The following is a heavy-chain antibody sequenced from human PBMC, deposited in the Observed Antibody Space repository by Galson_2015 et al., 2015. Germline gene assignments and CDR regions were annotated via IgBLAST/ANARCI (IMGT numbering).Heavy chain of an antibody. Sequence: SLRLSCAASGFTFSNFEINWVRQAPGKGLEWVSYISGRGDAIYYPDSVKGRFTISRDNAKNLVYLQMSSLRVDDTAVYYCARVFQDVFGGSYEQYFDYWGQGALVTVSS. CDR3: ARVFQDVFGGSYEQYFDY. CDR2: ISGRGDAI. J-gene: IGHJ4*02. V-gene: IGHV3-48*03. CDR1: GFTFSNFE. D-gene: IGHD3-10*02.